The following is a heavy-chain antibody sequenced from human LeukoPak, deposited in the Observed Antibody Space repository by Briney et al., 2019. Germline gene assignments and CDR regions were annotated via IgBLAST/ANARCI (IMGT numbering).Heavy chain of an antibody. D-gene: IGHD3-22*01. V-gene: IGHV1-18*01. CDR1: GYTFTSYL. CDR2: ISPYNGNT. Sequence: ASVKVSCTTSGYTFTSYLITWVRQAPGQGLEWMGWISPYNGNTNYLQKYQGRVTMSTDTSTTTAYMDLRNLKFDDTAVYYCARAVDHHDSSGYYYPIDHWGQGTLVTVSS. J-gene: IGHJ4*02. CDR3: ARAVDHHDSSGYYYPIDH.